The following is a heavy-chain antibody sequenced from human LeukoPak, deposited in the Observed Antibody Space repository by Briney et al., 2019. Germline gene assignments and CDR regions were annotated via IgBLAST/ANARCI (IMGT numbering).Heavy chain of an antibody. CDR1: GYTFTSYG. V-gene: IGHV1-18*01. J-gene: IGHJ4*02. D-gene: IGHD2-2*01. CDR3: ARAICSSTSCYWTDY. CDR2: ISAYNGNT. Sequence: ASVKVSCKASGYTFTSYGISWVRQAPGQGLEWMGWISAYNGNTYYAQKLQGRVTMTTDTSTSTAYMELRSLRSDDTAVYYCARAICSSTSCYWTDYWGQGTLSPSPQ.